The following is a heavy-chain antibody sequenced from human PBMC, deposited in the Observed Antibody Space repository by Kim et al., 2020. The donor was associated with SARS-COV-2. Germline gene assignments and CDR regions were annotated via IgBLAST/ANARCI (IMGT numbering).Heavy chain of an antibody. Sequence: SVKVSCKASGGTFSSYTISWVRQAPGQGLEWMGRIIPILGIANYAQKFQGRVTITADKSTSTAYMELSSLRSEDTAVYYCARDRNIVVVPAAMGGWFDPWGQGTLVTVSS. V-gene: IGHV1-69*04. J-gene: IGHJ5*02. D-gene: IGHD2-2*01. CDR3: ARDRNIVVVPAAMGGWFDP. CDR1: GGTFSSYT. CDR2: IIPILGIA.